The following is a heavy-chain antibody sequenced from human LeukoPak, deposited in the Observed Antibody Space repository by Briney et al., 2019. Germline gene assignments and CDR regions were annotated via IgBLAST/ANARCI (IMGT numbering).Heavy chain of an antibody. CDR2: ISAYNGNT. D-gene: IGHD3-3*01. J-gene: IGHJ3*02. CDR3: ARFDYDFWSSYRLSNDAFDI. V-gene: IGHV1-18*01. CDR1: GYTFTSYG. Sequence: GASVKVSCKASGYTFTSYGISWVRRAPGQGLEGMGWISAYNGNTNYAQKLQGRVTMTTDTSTSPAYMELRSLRSDDTAVYYCARFDYDFWSSYRLSNDAFDIWGQGTMVTVSS.